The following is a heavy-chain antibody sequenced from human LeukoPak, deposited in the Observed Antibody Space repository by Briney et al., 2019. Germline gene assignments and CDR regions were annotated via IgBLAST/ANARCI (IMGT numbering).Heavy chain of an antibody. CDR2: FYTSGST. Sequence: PSQTLSLTCTVSGGSISSGSYYWSWVRQPAGKGLEWIGRFYTSGSTDYNPSLKSRVTISVDTSKNQFSLKLSSVTAADTVVYHCARTPKGGTYYMDVWGKGTTVTVSS. CDR3: ARTPKGGTYYMDV. V-gene: IGHV4-61*02. J-gene: IGHJ6*03. CDR1: GGSISSGSYY.